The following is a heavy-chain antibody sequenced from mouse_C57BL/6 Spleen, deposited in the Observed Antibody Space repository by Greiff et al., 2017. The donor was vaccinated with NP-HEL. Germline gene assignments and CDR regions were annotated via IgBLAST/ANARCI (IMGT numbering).Heavy chain of an antibody. CDR2: IYPGDGDT. D-gene: IGHD1-2*01. CDR3: AKITTAFAY. V-gene: IGHV1-82*01. CDR1: GYAFSSSW. Sequence: QVQLQQSGPELVKPGASVKISCKASGYAFSSSWMNWVKQRPGKGLEWIGRIYPGDGDTNYNGKFKGKATLTVDKSSSTAYMQLSSLTSEDSAVYFCAKITTAFAYWGQGTLVTVSA. J-gene: IGHJ3*01.